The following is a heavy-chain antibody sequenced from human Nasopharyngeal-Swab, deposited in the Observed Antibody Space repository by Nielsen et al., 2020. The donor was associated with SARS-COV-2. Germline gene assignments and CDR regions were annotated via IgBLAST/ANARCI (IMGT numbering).Heavy chain of an antibody. CDR2: ISSSSSYI. CDR1: GFTFSSYS. D-gene: IGHD3-3*01. Sequence: GESLKISCAAPGFTFSSYSMNWVRQAPGKGLEWVSSISSSSSYIYYADSVKGRFTISRDNAKNSLYLQMNSLKTEDTAVYYCARGATIFGVVLGDSYGMDVWGQGTTVTVSS. CDR3: ARGATIFGVVLGDSYGMDV. V-gene: IGHV3-21*04. J-gene: IGHJ6*02.